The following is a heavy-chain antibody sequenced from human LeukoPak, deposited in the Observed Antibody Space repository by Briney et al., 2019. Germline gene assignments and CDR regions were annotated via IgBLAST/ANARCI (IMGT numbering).Heavy chain of an antibody. CDR2: INPNSGDT. V-gene: IGHV1-2*02. CDR3: ARTYGSGSYYKL. CDR1: GYTFTDYY. D-gene: IGHD3-10*01. Sequence: ASVKVSCRASGYTFTDYYLHWVRQAPGQGLEWLGWINPNSGDTNFAQKFQGRVTMTRDTSINTAYMELSGLRCDDTAVYYCARTYGSGSYYKLWGQGTLVTVSS. J-gene: IGHJ4*02.